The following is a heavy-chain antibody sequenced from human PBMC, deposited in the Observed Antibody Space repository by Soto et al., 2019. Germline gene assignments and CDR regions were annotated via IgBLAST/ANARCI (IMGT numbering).Heavy chain of an antibody. D-gene: IGHD5-12*01. CDR3: ARDCRGHVDIVATMTEHYYYYYGMDV. CDR1: GFTFSSYS. CDR2: ISSSSSYI. V-gene: IGHV3-21*01. J-gene: IGHJ6*02. Sequence: PGGSLRLSCAASGFTFSSYSMSWVRQAPGKGLEWVSSISSSSSYIYYADSVKGRFTISRDNAKNSLYLQMNSLRAEDTAVYYCARDCRGHVDIVATMTEHYYYYYGMDVWGQGTTVTVSS.